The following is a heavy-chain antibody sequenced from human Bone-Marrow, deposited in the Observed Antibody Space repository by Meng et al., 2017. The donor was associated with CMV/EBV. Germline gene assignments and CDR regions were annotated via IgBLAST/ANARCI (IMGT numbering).Heavy chain of an antibody. V-gene: IGHV3-11*01. Sequence: LSLTCAVFGGSFSGYYWSWIRQAPGKGLEWIGRITSRGTTMYYADSVKGRFNITRDNMENSLYLQMNGLRGEDTAVYYCARWLDDPIDYFYDLWGQGTLVTVSS. CDR1: GGSFSGYY. CDR2: ITSRGTTM. D-gene: IGHD2/OR15-2a*01. J-gene: IGHJ4*02. CDR3: ARWLDDPIDYFYDL.